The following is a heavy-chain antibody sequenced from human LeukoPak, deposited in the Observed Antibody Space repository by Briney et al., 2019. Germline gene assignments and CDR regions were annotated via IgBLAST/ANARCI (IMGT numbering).Heavy chain of an antibody. CDR3: ARDHEMVYAIRH. V-gene: IGHV1-2*06. CDR1: GYTFTGYY. J-gene: IGHJ4*02. CDR2: INPNSGGT. Sequence: ASVKVSCKXSGYTFTGYYMHWVRQAPGQGLEWMGRINPNSGGTNYAQKFQGRVTMTRDTSISTAYMELSRLRSDDTAVYYCARDHEMVYAIRHWGQGTLVTVSS. D-gene: IGHD2-8*01.